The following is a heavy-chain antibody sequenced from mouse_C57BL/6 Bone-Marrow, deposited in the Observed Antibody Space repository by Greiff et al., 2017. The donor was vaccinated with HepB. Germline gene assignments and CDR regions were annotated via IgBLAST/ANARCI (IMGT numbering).Heavy chain of an antibody. Sequence: QVQLKQPGAELVKPGASVKLSCKASGYTFTSYWMHWVKQRPGQGLEWIGMIHPNSGSTNYNEKFKSKATLTVDKSSSTAYMQLSSLTSEDSAAYYCARSNWAYFDYWGQGTTLTVSS. CDR1: GYTFTSYW. D-gene: IGHD4-1*01. CDR3: ARSNWAYFDY. V-gene: IGHV1-64*01. J-gene: IGHJ2*01. CDR2: IHPNSGST.